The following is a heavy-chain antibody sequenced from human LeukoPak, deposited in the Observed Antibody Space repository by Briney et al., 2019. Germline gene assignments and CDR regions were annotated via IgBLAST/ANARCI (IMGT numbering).Heavy chain of an antibody. J-gene: IGHJ4*02. CDR2: MNPNSGNT. V-gene: IGHV1-8*01. CDR1: GYTFTSYD. Sequence: ASVKVSCKASGYTFTSYDINWVRQATGQGLEWMGWMNPNSGNTGYAQKFQGRVTMTRNTSISTAYMELSRLRSDDTAVYYCASSSYGDYVFDYWGQGTLVTVSS. CDR3: ASSSYGDYVFDY. D-gene: IGHD4-17*01.